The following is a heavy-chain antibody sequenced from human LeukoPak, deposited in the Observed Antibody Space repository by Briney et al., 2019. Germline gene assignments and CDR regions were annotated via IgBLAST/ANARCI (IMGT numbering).Heavy chain of an antibody. CDR3: AKTRTGFGINGMDV. Sequence: GGSLRLSCVASGFTFSNYDMSWVRQVPGKGLEWVSTISSGGATTYYEDSVKGRFTISRDNSKNTLYLQMNSLRAEDTAVYYCAKTRTGFGINGMDVWGQGTTVTVSS. CDR1: GFTFSNYD. D-gene: IGHD3-10*01. J-gene: IGHJ6*02. CDR2: ISSGGATT. V-gene: IGHV3-23*01.